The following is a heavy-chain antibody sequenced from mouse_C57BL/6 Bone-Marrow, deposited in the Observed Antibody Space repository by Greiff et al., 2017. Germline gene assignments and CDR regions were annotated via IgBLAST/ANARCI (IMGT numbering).Heavy chain of an antibody. V-gene: IGHV1-59*01. CDR2: IDPSDSYT. J-gene: IGHJ1*03. CDR3: ARYYYGSSYWYFDV. D-gene: IGHD1-1*01. CDR1: GYTFTSYW. Sequence: VQLQQPGAELVRPGTSVKLSCKASGYTFTSYWMHWVKPRPGQGLEWIGVIDPSDSYTNYNQKFKGKATLTVDTSSSTAYMQLSSLTSEDSAVYYCARYYYGSSYWYFDVWGTGTTVTVSS.